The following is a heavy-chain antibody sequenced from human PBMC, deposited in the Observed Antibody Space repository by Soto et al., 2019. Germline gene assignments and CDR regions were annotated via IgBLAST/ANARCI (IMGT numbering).Heavy chain of an antibody. V-gene: IGHV3-7*01. Sequence: PGGSLRLSCAASGFTFSSYWMSWVRQAPGKGLEWVANIKQDGSEKYYVDSVKGRFTISRDNAKNSLYLQMNSLRAEDTAVYYCARLGGSYAVPHFDYWGQGTLVTVSS. CDR1: GFTFSSYW. CDR3: ARLGGSYAVPHFDY. J-gene: IGHJ4*02. CDR2: IKQDGSEK. D-gene: IGHD1-26*01.